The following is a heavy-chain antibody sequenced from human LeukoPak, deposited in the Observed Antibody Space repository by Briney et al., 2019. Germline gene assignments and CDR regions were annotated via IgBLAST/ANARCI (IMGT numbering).Heavy chain of an antibody. D-gene: IGHD2-15*01. CDR3: ARDRDCSGGSCYAHHDAFDI. J-gene: IGHJ3*02. CDR2: IIPIFGTA. Sequence: SVKVPCKASGGTFSSYAISWVRQAPGQGLEWMGGIIPIFGTANYAQKFQGRVTITADESTSTAYMELSSLRSEDTAVYYCARDRDCSGGSCYAHHDAFDIWGQGTMVTVSS. CDR1: GGTFSSYA. V-gene: IGHV1-69*01.